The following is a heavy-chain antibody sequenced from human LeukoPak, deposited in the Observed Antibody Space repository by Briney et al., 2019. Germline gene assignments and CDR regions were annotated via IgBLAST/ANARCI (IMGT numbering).Heavy chain of an antibody. J-gene: IGHJ4*02. V-gene: IGHV3-48*01. CDR2: ISSSSSTI. Sequence: GGSLRLSCAASGFTFSSYSMNWVRQAPGKGLEWVSYISSSSSTIYYADSVKGRFTISRDNAKNSLYLQMNSLRAEDTAVYYCARVKSSRGDYWGQGTLVTVSS. CDR3: ARVKSSRGDY. CDR1: GFTFSSYS. D-gene: IGHD2-2*01.